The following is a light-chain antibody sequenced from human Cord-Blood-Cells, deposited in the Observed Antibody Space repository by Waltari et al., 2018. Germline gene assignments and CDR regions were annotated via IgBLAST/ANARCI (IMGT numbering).Light chain of an antibody. V-gene: IGKV1-39*01. CDR1: QSSSSY. Sequence: EIQMTQSPSSLSASVGDRVTITCRASQSSSSYLHWYQQKPGKAPKLLIYAASSLQSGVPSRFSGSGSGTDFTLTISSLQPEDFATYYCQQSYSTPITFGQGTRLEIK. CDR3: QQSYSTPIT. CDR2: AAS. J-gene: IGKJ5*01.